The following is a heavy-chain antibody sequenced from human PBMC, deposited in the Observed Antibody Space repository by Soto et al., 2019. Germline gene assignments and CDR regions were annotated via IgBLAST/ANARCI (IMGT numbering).Heavy chain of an antibody. CDR1: GGFVSSGSYS. V-gene: IGHV4-34*01. D-gene: IGHD1-1*01. CDR3: ARVERGTATTVVDAFDI. Sequence: QVQLQQWGAGLLKPSETLSLTCAVYGGFVSSGSYSWSWIRQPPGKGLEWIGEMSHSGGTHFNPSPKSRVTITVDTSKNQFSLKMSSVTAAGTALYYCARVERGTATTVVDAFDIWGPGTMVTVSS. J-gene: IGHJ3*02. CDR2: MSHSGGT.